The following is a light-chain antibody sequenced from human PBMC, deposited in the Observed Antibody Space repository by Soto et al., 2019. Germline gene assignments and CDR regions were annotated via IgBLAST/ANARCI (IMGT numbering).Light chain of an antibody. CDR3: AAWDDRLRGLYV. V-gene: IGLV1-47*01. CDR1: SPNIGSNY. Sequence: QPVLTQPPSASGTPGQRVTISCSGSSPNIGSNYVYWYQQLPGTAPKLLIYRNNQRPSGVPDRFSGSKSGTSASLAISGLRSEDEADYYCAAWDDRLRGLYVFGIGTKLSVL. CDR2: RNN. J-gene: IGLJ1*01.